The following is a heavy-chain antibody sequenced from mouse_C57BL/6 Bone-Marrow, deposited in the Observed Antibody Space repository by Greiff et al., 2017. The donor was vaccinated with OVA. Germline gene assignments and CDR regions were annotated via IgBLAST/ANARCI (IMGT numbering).Heavy chain of an antibody. CDR2: IRNKANGYTT. D-gene: IGHD2-3*01. CDR1: GFTFTDYY. CDR3: ARDDGYYEYFDV. Sequence: EVQGVESGGGLVQPGGSLSLSCAASGFTFTDYYMSWVRQPPGKALEWLGFIRNKANGYTTEYSASVKGRFTISRDNSQSILYLQMNALRAEDSATYYCARDDGYYEYFDVWGTGTTVTVSS. V-gene: IGHV7-3*01. J-gene: IGHJ1*03.